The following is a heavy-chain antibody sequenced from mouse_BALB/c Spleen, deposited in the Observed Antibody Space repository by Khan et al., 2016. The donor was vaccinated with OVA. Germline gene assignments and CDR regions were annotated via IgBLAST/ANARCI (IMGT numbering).Heavy chain of an antibody. CDR3: AIIYYGYDWFTY. D-gene: IGHD2-2*01. CDR1: GLSLTNYG. J-gene: IGHJ3*01. CDR2: LWGDGST. Sequence: QVQLKQSGPGLVAPSQSLSITCTVSGLSLTNYGISWIRQPPGKGLEWLGVLWGDGSTNYHSALISRLSINKDNSKSQVFLKLNSLQTDDTATYYCAIIYYGYDWFTYWGQGTLVTVSA. V-gene: IGHV2-3*01.